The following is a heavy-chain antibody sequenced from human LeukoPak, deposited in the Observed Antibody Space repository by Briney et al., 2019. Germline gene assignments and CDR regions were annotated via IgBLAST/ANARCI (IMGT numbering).Heavy chain of an antibody. D-gene: IGHD3-10*01. CDR2: IYSGGST. V-gene: IGHV3-66*01. CDR1: GFTVSSNY. J-gene: IGHJ4*02. Sequence: GGSLRLSCAASGFTVSSNYMSWVRQAPGRGLEWVSVIYSGGSTYYADSVKGRFTISRDNSKNTLFLQKNSLRAGDTAVYYCARGTVTMVDYWGQGTLVTVSS. CDR3: ARGTVTMVDY.